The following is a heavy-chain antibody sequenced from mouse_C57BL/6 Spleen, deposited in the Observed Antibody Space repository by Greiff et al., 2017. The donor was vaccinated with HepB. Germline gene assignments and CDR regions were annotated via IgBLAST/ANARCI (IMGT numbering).Heavy chain of an antibody. J-gene: IGHJ4*01. Sequence: VQLQQPGAELVRPGSSVKLSCKASGYTFTSYWMDWVKQRPGQGLEWIGNIYPSDSETHYNQKFKDKATLTVDKSSSTAYMQLSSLTSEDSAVYWWARGGVVAPMDDWGQGASVTVAS. CDR2: IYPSDSET. CDR1: GYTFTSYW. CDR3: ARGGVVAPMDD. D-gene: IGHD1-1*01. V-gene: IGHV1-61*01.